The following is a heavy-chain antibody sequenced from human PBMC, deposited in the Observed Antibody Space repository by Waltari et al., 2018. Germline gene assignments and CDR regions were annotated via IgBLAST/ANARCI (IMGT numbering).Heavy chain of an antibody. V-gene: IGHV1-2*02. D-gene: IGHD1-1*01. CDR1: GYTFTAHH. CDR3: ARDREATYNVYYYYMDV. Sequence: QVQLVQSGAEVTEPGASVKVSCKASGYTFTAHHIHWMRQAPGQGLEWMGGINPNSGDTNNAQKCEGRVTMTRDTSISTAYMELSRLRSDDTAMYYCARDREATYNVYYYYMDVWGKGTTVTVSS. J-gene: IGHJ6*03. CDR2: INPNSGDT.